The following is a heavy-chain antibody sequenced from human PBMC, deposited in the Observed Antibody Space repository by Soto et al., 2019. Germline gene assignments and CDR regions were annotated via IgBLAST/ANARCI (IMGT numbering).Heavy chain of an antibody. V-gene: IGHV3-53*02. Sequence: EVQLVETGGGLIQPGGSLRLSCAASGFTVSSNYMSWVRQAPGKGLEWVSVIYSGGSTYYADSVKGRFTISRDNSKNTLYLQMNSLRAEDTAVYYCASDQVRGYYYPWGAFDIWGQGTMVTVSS. J-gene: IGHJ3*02. D-gene: IGHD3-22*01. CDR3: ASDQVRGYYYPWGAFDI. CDR1: GFTVSSNY. CDR2: IYSGGST.